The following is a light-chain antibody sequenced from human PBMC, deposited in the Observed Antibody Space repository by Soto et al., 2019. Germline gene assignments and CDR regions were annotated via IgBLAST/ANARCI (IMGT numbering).Light chain of an antibody. V-gene: IGKV3-11*01. CDR2: DAS. CDR3: QQGNTWPSYT. Sequence: EIVLTQSPATLSLSPGERAIFSCRASQSVNTYLAWYQQKPGQAPRLLIYDASNRATGIPARFSGSGSGTDFTLTISSLETEDFAVYYCQQGNTWPSYTFGQGTKLEIK. CDR1: QSVNTY. J-gene: IGKJ2*01.